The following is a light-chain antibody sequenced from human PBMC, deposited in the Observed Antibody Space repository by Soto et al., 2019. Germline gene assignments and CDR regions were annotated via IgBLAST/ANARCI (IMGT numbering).Light chain of an antibody. CDR2: VAS. J-gene: IGKJ1*01. CDR3: QQSYSNPWT. Sequence: DIQMTQAPSSLSASVGDRVTITCRASQSIGSFLNWHQQKPGKAPNVLINVASTLRSGVPSRFSGSGSGTDFTLTISSLQPEDFEPYYCQQSYSNPWTFGQGTKVDIK. CDR1: QSIGSF. V-gene: IGKV1-39*01.